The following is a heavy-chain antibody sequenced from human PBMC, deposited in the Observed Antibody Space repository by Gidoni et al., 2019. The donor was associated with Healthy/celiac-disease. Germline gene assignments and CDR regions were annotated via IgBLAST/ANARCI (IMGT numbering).Heavy chain of an antibody. CDR1: GFPFSTYG. J-gene: IGHJ4*02. Sequence: QVQLVESGGGVVQPGRSLRLSCAASGFPFSTYGMHWVRQAPGKGLEWVAVIWYDGSNKYYADSVKGRFTISRDNSKNTLYLQMNSLRAEDTAVYYCARTYSSSWYFDYWGQGTLVTVSS. D-gene: IGHD6-13*01. CDR3: ARTYSSSWYFDY. CDR2: IWYDGSNK. V-gene: IGHV3-33*01.